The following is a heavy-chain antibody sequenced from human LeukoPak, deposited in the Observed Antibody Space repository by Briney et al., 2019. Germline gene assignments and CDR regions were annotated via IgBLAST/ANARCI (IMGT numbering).Heavy chain of an antibody. J-gene: IGHJ4*02. D-gene: IGHD3-22*01. CDR1: GFTFSTYT. V-gene: IGHV3-21*01. CDR3: VRGDSRDY. CDR2: IDNSGRTM. Sequence: GGSLRLSCAASGFTFSTYTMNWVRQAAGKGLEWVSSIDNSGRTMYYADSVKGRFTISRDNANNSLYLQMNSLRAEDTAVYYCVRGDSRDYWGQGTLVTVSS.